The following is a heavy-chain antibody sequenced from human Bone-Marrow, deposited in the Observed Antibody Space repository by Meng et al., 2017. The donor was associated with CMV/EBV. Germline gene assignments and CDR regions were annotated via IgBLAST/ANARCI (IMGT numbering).Heavy chain of an antibody. Sequence: GGSLRLSCAASGFTFSSYSMNWVRQAPGKGLEWVSSISSSSSYIYYADSVKGRFTISRDNAKNSLYLQMNSLRAEDTAVYYCARDQPQMYGMDVWGQGTTVTFSS. CDR1: GFTFSSYS. V-gene: IGHV3-21*01. J-gene: IGHJ6*02. D-gene: IGHD5-24*01. CDR3: ARDQPQMYGMDV. CDR2: ISSSSSYI.